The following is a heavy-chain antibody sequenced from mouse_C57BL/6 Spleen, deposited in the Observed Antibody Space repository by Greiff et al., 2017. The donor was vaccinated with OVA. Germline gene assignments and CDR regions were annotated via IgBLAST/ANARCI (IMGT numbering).Heavy chain of an antibody. CDR2: INPNNGGT. CDR1: GYTFTDYN. D-gene: IGHD1-1*01. J-gene: IGHJ4*01. Sequence: EVQLQQSGPELVKPGASVKIPCKASGYTFTDYNMDWVKQSHGKSLEWIGDINPNNGGTIYNQKFKGKATLTVDKSSSTAYMELRSLTSEDTAVYYCARHYYGSSQTHYYAMDYWGQGTSVTVSS. V-gene: IGHV1-18*01. CDR3: ARHYYGSSQTHYYAMDY.